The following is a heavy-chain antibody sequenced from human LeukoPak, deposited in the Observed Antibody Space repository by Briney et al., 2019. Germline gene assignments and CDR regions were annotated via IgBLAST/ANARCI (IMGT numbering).Heavy chain of an antibody. CDR1: GGSISSGGYF. V-gene: IGHV4-31*03. J-gene: IGHJ4*01. CDR2: ISNSEST. Sequence: SQTLSLTCTVSGGSISSGGYFWSWIRQHPGKGLEWGGCISNSESTYYNPSLRSRVTISLDTSKSQFSLELTSVTAADTAVYYCARVEGPTMADYWGRGTLVTVSS. D-gene: IGHD4/OR15-4a*01. CDR3: ARVEGPTMADY.